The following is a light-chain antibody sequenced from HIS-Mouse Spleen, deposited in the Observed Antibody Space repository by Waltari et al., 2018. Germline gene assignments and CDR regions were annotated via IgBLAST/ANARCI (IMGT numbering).Light chain of an antibody. CDR1: NIGSKR. CDR2: DDS. J-gene: IGLJ3*02. Sequence: SYVLTQPPSVSVAPGKTARITCGGNNIGSKRVHWYQQKPGQAPVLVVYDDSDRPSGIPERFSGSNSGNTATLTISGLQAEDEADYYCSSYTSSSTLVFGGGTKLTVL. V-gene: IGLV3-21*03. CDR3: SSYTSSSTLV.